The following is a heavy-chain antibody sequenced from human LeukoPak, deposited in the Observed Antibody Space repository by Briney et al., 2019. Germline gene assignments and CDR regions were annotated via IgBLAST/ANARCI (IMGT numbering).Heavy chain of an antibody. CDR1: GGTFSSYA. V-gene: IGHV1-69*01. J-gene: IGHJ4*02. CDR2: IIPIFGTA. D-gene: IGHD5-12*01. Sequence: ASVKVSCKASGGTFSSYAISWVRQAPGQGREWMGGIIPIFGTANYAQKFQGRVTITADESTSTAYMELSSLRSEDTAVYYCASLWGSKQVATEGWGQGTLVTVSS. CDR3: ASLWGSKQVATEG.